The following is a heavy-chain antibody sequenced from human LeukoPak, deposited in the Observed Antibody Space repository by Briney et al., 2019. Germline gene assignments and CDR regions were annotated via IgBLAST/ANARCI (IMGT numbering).Heavy chain of an antibody. CDR2: IYYSGST. CDR1: GGSISSYY. D-gene: IGHD5-24*01. V-gene: IGHV4-59*12. Sequence: SETLSLTCTVSGGSISSYYWSWIRQPPGKGLEWIGYIYYSGSTNYNPSLKSRVTISVDTSKNQFSLKLSSVTAADTAVYYCAREKGYILSWGQGTLVTVSS. J-gene: IGHJ5*02. CDR3: AREKGYILS.